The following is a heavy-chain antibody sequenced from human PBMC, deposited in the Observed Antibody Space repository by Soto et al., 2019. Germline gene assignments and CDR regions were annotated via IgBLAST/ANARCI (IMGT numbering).Heavy chain of an antibody. CDR2: VHPNSCGT. CDR3: AKELHSGMDV. J-gene: IGHJ6*02. V-gene: IGHV1-2*02. Sequence: GXSXKVSYKASGYTXNVYHMHLVRQAPGQGLEWRGWVHPNSCGTNYAQSFEVMCTMTRYTSINTAYMDLIRLTCDDTAVYYWAKELHSGMDVWGQGATATVSS. D-gene: IGHD4-4*01. CDR1: GYTXNVYH.